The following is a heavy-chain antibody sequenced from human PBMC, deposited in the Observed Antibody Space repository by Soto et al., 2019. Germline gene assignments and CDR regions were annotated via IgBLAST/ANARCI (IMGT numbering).Heavy chain of an antibody. Sequence: QVQLVQSGAEVKKPGSSVKVSCKASGGTFSSYAISWVRQAPGQGLEWMGGIIPIFGTANYAQKLQGRVTISADESTSIAYMELSRLRSEDTAVYYCASAQSVEVGYYFDYWGQGTLVTVSS. CDR1: GGTFSSYA. V-gene: IGHV1-69*01. CDR2: IIPIFGTA. J-gene: IGHJ4*02. CDR3: ASAQSVEVGYYFDY. D-gene: IGHD2-15*01.